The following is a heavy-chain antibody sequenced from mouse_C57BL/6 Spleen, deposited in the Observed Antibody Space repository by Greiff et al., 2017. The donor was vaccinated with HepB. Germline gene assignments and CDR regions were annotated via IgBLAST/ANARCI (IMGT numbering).Heavy chain of an antibody. Sequence: EVQLQQSGAELVRPGASVKLSCTASGFNIKDDYMHWVKQRPEQGLEWIGWIDPENGDTEYASKFQGKATITADTSSNTAYLQLSSLTSEDTAVYYCTTNDGYCVGAWFAYWGQGTLVTVSA. D-gene: IGHD2-3*01. J-gene: IGHJ3*01. V-gene: IGHV14-4*01. CDR2: IDPENGDT. CDR1: GFNIKDDY. CDR3: TTNDGYCVGAWFAY.